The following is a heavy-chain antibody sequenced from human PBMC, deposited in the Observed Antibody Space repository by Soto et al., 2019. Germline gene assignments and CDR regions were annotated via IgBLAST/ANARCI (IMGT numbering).Heavy chain of an antibody. CDR2: INPNSGGT. D-gene: IGHD2-15*01. Sequence: ASVKVSCKASGYTFTGYYMHWVRQAPGQGLEWMGWINPNSGGTNYAQKFQGRVTMTRDTSISTAYMELIRLRSDDTAVYYCARDVRIVVGVASTLSRDNWFDPWGQGTLVTVSS. CDR3: ARDVRIVVGVASTLSRDNWFDP. CDR1: GYTFTGYY. J-gene: IGHJ5*02. V-gene: IGHV1-2*02.